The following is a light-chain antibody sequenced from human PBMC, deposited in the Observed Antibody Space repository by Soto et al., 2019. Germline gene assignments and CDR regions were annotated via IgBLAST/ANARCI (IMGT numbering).Light chain of an antibody. CDR2: GAS. CDR3: QQYNNWPPA. J-gene: IGKJ1*01. CDR1: QSVSSN. V-gene: IGKV3-15*01. Sequence: EIVMTQSPATLSVSPGERATLSCRASQSVSSNLAWYQQKPGQAPRLLIYGASTRATGIPARFSGSGSGTESTLTISSLQPEDFAVYYCQQYNNWPPAFGQGTKVEIK.